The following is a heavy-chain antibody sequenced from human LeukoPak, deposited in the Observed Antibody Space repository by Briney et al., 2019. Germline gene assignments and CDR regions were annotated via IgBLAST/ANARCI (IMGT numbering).Heavy chain of an antibody. CDR3: ARVEASGYDYGAFDY. Sequence: SETLSLTCAVYGGSFSGYYWSWVRQPPGKGLEWIGEINHSGSTNYNPSLTSRVTISVDTSKNQFSLKLSSVTAADTAVYYCARVEASGYDYGAFDYWGQGTLVTVSS. J-gene: IGHJ4*02. CDR1: GGSFSGYY. D-gene: IGHD5-12*01. V-gene: IGHV4-34*01. CDR2: INHSGST.